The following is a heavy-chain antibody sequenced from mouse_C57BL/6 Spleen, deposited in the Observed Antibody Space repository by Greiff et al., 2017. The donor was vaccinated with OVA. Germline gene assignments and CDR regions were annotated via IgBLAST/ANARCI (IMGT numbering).Heavy chain of an antibody. CDR3: AREIITTVVGDYFDY. D-gene: IGHD1-1*01. V-gene: IGHV5-4*01. Sequence: EVHLVESGGGLVKPGGSLKLSCAASGFTFSSYAMSWVRQTPEKRLEWVATISDGGSYTYYPDNVKGRFTISRDNAKNNLYLQLSHLKSEDTAMYYCAREIITTVVGDYFDYWGQGTTLTVSS. CDR1: GFTFSSYA. CDR2: ISDGGSYT. J-gene: IGHJ2*01.